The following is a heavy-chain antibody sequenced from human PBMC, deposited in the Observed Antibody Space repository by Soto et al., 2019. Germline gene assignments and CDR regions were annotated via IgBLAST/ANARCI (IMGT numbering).Heavy chain of an antibody. D-gene: IGHD3-16*01. V-gene: IGHV4-59*01. J-gene: IGHJ4*02. Sequence: LVTLSLDCTVGDGSICSYYWSWIRKPPGKGLEWIGYIYYSGSTNYNPSLKSRVTISVDTSKNQFSLKLSSVTAADTAVYYCARYYDYIWGSYTLDYWGQGTLVTVSS. CDR2: IYYSGST. CDR1: DGSICSYY. CDR3: ARYYDYIWGSYTLDY.